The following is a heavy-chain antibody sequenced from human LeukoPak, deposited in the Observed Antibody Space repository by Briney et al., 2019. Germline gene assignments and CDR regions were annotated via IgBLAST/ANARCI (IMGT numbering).Heavy chain of an antibody. CDR3: AKGPFDTTGYSWLDP. CDR1: GFTFSSYA. D-gene: IGHD3-22*01. J-gene: IGHJ5*02. V-gene: IGHV3-23*01. Sequence: GGSLRLSCAASGFTFSSYAMSWVRQAPGKGLEWVSGISGSGGSTYYADSVKGRFTISRDNSKSTLYPQMNSLRAEDTAVYYCAKGPFDTTGYSWLDPWGQGTLVTVSS. CDR2: ISGSGGST.